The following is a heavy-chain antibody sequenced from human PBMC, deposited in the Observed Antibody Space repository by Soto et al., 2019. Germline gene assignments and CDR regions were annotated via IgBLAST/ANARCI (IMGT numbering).Heavy chain of an antibody. D-gene: IGHD2-15*01. V-gene: IGHV3-74*01. CDR3: ARGCSGGTCYSTVGD. J-gene: IGHJ4*02. CDR2: IKSDGSST. CDR1: GFTFSSYW. Sequence: EVQLVESGGGLVQPGGSLRLSCAASGFTFSSYWMHWVRQSPGKGLVWVSRIKSDGSSTSYADSVKGRFTISRDNAKNTLYLQMNSLRAEDTAVYYCARGCSGGTCYSTVGDWGQGTLVTVSS.